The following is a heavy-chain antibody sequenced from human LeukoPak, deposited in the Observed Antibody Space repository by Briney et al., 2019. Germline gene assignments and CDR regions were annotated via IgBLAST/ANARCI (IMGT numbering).Heavy chain of an antibody. Sequence: SGPTLVKPTQTLTLTCTFSGLSLSSSGVGVGWIRQPPGKALEWLALIYWNDDKRYSPSLKSRLIITKDTSKNQVVLTMTNMDPVDTATYYCAHRLSVATGDYMDVWGKGTTVTVSS. D-gene: IGHD1-14*01. CDR2: IYWNDDK. J-gene: IGHJ6*03. CDR1: GLSLSSSGVG. CDR3: AHRLSVATGDYMDV. V-gene: IGHV2-5*01.